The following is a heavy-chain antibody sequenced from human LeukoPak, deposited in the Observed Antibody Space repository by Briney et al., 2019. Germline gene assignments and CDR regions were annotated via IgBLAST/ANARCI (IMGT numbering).Heavy chain of an antibody. CDR2: INPSGGST. J-gene: IGHJ4*02. Sequence: ASVKVSCKASGYTFTNYYIHWVRQAPGQGLEWMGIINPSGGSTSYAQKFQGRVTMTRDMSTSTVYMELSSLRSEDTAVYYCAGHYDSSGYYYGAPHWGQGTLVTVSS. V-gene: IGHV1-46*01. CDR1: GYTFTNYY. D-gene: IGHD3-22*01. CDR3: AGHYDSSGYYYGAPH.